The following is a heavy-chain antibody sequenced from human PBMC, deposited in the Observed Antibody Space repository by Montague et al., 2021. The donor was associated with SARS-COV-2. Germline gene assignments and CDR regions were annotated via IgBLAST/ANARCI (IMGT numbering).Heavy chain of an antibody. CDR3: ARGWAFDP. CDR1: GGSTASNN. CDR2: VYYNGDT. V-gene: IGHV4-59*08. Sequence: SETLSLTCTVSGGSTASNNWNWICQSPGKRPEWIGYVYYNGDTKYNPTLQSRVTISIDTSENKFSLRLNSVTAADTAVYFCARGWAFDPWGQGRLVTVSS. D-gene: IGHD6-19*01. J-gene: IGHJ3*01.